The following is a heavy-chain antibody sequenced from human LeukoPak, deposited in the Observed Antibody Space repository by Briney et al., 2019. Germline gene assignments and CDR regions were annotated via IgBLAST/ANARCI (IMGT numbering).Heavy chain of an antibody. D-gene: IGHD3-10*01. CDR3: TRDLGVFGYPDNYYGSGKGDY. J-gene: IGHJ4*02. CDR1: GFTFNNYA. Sequence: PGGSLRLSCAASGFTFNNYAMNWVRQAPGKGLEWVSVITRSGSSTYYSDSVKGRFTISRDNSKNTLYLQMNSLRAEDTAVYYCTRDLGVFGYPDNYYGSGKGDYWGQGTLVTVSS. V-gene: IGHV3-23*01. CDR2: ITRSGSST.